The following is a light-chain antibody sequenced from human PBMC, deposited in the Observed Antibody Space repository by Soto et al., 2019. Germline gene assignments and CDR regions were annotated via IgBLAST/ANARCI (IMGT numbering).Light chain of an antibody. CDR1: SSNIGAGYD. Sequence: QSVLTQPPSVSGAPGQRVTISCTGSSSNIGAGYDVHWYQQLPGTAPKLLIYGNSNRPSGVPDRFSGSKSGTSASLAITGLQAEYEADYYCQSYDSSLSHYVFGTGTKLTVL. CDR2: GNS. CDR3: QSYDSSLSHYV. J-gene: IGLJ1*01. V-gene: IGLV1-40*01.